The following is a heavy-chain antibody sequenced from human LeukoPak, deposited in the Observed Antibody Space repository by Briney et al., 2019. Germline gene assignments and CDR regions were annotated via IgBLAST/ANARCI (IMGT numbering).Heavy chain of an antibody. CDR2: ISAYNGNT. CDR3: ARDPSVEIVATGFFDY. J-gene: IGHJ4*02. Sequence: ASVKVSCKASGYTFTSYGISWVRQAPGQGLEWMGWISAYNGNTNYAQKLQGRVTMTTDTSTSTAYMELRSLRSDDTAVYYCARDPSVEIVATGFFDYWGQGTLVTVSS. CDR1: GYTFTSYG. V-gene: IGHV1-18*01. D-gene: IGHD5-12*01.